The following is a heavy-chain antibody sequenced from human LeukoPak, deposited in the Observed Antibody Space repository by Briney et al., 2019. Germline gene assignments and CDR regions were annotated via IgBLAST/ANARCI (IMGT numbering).Heavy chain of an antibody. Sequence: ASVKVSCKASGGSFSNFAISWVRQAPGQGLEWMGWISAYNGNTNYAQKLQGRVTMTTDTSTSTAYMELRSLRSDDTAVYYCARGLTVYDLDAFDIWGQGTMVTVSS. J-gene: IGHJ3*02. V-gene: IGHV1-18*01. CDR1: GGSFSNFA. D-gene: IGHD3-3*01. CDR3: ARGLTVYDLDAFDI. CDR2: ISAYNGNT.